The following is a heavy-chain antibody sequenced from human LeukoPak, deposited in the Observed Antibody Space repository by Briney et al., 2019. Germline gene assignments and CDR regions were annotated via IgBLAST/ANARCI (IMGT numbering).Heavy chain of an antibody. J-gene: IGHJ4*02. CDR2: ICTRGST. D-gene: IGHD6-19*01. CDR3: ARWASGWGANFDY. CDR1: GGSISSGSYY. Sequence: SQTLSLTCTVSGGSISSGSYYWRSIRQPAGRGLEWIGRICTRGSTNYNPSLKSRVTISVNTSKNQSSLKLSSVTAADTAVYYCARWASGWGANFDYWGQGTLVTVSS. V-gene: IGHV4-61*02.